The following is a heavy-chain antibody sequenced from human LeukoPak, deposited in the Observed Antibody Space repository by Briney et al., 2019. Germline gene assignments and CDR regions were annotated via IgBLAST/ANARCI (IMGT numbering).Heavy chain of an antibody. V-gene: IGHV4-61*02. CDR3: ATNLYGSGNYFAY. D-gene: IGHD3-10*01. CDR1: GGSISSGGYY. CDR2: IYMSGNT. J-gene: IGHJ4*02. Sequence: ASETLSLTCTVSGGSISSGGYYWSWIRQPAGKGLEWIGRIYMSGNTNYNPSLKSRVTISVDTSKNQFSLKLTSVTAADTAVYYCATNLYGSGNYFAYWGQGTLVTVSS.